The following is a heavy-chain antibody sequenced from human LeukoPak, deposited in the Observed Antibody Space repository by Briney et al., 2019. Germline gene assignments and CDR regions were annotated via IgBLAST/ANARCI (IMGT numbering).Heavy chain of an antibody. D-gene: IGHD1-1*01. CDR1: GFTFSWYW. J-gene: IGHJ4*02. CDR2: IKQDGSEK. CDR3: ARSGYKTGSYHFDF. Sequence: GGSLRLSCAASGFTFSWYWMTWVRQAPGKGLEWVANIKQDGSEKNYVDSVKGRFTISRDNAKNSLYLQMNSLRAEDTAVYFCARSGYKTGSYHFDFWGQGTLVTASS. V-gene: IGHV3-7*01.